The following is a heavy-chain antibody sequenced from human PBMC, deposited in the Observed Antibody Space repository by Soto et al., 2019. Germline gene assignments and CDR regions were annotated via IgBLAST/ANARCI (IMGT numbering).Heavy chain of an antibody. CDR2: IWYDGSNK. D-gene: IGHD4-17*01. V-gene: IGHV3-33*01. CDR3: AREVTDYGDYVLSAFDI. Sequence: GGSLRLSCAASGFTFSSYGMHWVRQAPGKGLEWVAVIWYDGSNKYYADSVKGRFTISRDNSKNTLYLQMNSLRAEDTAVYYCAREVTDYGDYVLSAFDIWGQGTMVTVSS. J-gene: IGHJ3*02. CDR1: GFTFSSYG.